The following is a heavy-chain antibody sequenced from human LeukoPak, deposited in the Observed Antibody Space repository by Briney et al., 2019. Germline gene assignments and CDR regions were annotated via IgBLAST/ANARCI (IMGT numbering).Heavy chain of an antibody. J-gene: IGHJ3*02. D-gene: IGHD5-24*01. CDR3: ARGRGVAGAFDI. Sequence: GGSLRLSCAASGFTVSNNYITWVRQAPGKGLEWVSLISTGGSPYYTDSVKGRFTISRDNSKNTLFLQMNSLRAEDTAVYYCARGRGVAGAFDIWGQGTMVIVSS. CDR1: GFTVSNNY. V-gene: IGHV3-53*01. CDR2: ISTGGSP.